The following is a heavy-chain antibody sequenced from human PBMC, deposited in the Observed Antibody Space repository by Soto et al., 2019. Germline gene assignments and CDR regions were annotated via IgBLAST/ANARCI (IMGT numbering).Heavy chain of an antibody. CDR1: GYTLTELS. D-gene: IGHD1-20*01. CDR2: FDPEDGET. J-gene: IGHJ3*02. V-gene: IGHV1-24*01. Sequence: ASVKVSCKVSGYTLTELSMHWVRQAPGKGLEWMGGFDPEDGETIYAQKFQGRVTMTEDTSTDTAYMELSSLRSEDTAVYYCATDTYNWNDGAFDIWGQGTMVTVSS. CDR3: ATDTYNWNDGAFDI.